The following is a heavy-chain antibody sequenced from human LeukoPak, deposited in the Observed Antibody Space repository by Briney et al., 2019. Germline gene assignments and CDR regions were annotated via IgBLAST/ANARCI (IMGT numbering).Heavy chain of an antibody. Sequence: NPSETLSLTCTVSGGSISSSSYYGGWIRQPPGKGLEWIGSIYYSGSTYYNPSLKSRVTISVDTSKNQFSLRLSSVTAADTAVYYCAEIRNSGSYYCWGQGTLVTVSS. D-gene: IGHD1-26*01. J-gene: IGHJ4*02. CDR1: GGSISSSSYY. V-gene: IGHV4-39*01. CDR3: AEIRNSGSYYC. CDR2: IYYSGST.